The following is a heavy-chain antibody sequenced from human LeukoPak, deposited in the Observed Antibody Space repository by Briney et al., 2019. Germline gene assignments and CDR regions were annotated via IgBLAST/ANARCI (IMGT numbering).Heavy chain of an antibody. D-gene: IGHD3-10*01. CDR1: GFTFSNAW. J-gene: IGHJ5*02. Sequence: GGSLRLSCAASGFTFSNAWMSWVRQAPGKGLEWVGRIKSKTDGGTTDYAAPVKGRFTISRDDSKNTLYLQMNSLKTEDTAVYYCTTDKERFGELSIKIPWGQGTLVTVSS. V-gene: IGHV3-15*01. CDR2: IKSKTDGGTT. CDR3: TTDKERFGELSIKIP.